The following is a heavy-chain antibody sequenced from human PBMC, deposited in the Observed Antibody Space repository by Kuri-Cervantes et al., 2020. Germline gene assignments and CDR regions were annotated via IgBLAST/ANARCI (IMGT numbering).Heavy chain of an antibody. J-gene: IGHJ4*02. CDR3: AKDQQEAGTGDFDY. V-gene: IGHV3-30*18. CDR1: GFAFSDYG. D-gene: IGHD6-19*01. Sequence: GGSLRLSCAASGFAFSDYGMHWVRQAPGKGLEWVALISFDGSKKYYADSVKGRFTISRDDSKNTLYLQMNSLRAEDTAVYYCAKDQQEAGTGDFDYWGQGTLVTVSS. CDR2: ISFDGSKK.